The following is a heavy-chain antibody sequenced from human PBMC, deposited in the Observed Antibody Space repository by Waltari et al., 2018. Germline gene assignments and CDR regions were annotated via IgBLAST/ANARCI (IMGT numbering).Heavy chain of an antibody. Sequence: EVQLVESGGGLVQPGRSLRLSCAASGFTFDDYAMHWVRQAPGKDLEWVSGISWNSGSIGYADSVKGRFTISRDNAKNSLYLQMNSLRAEDMALYYCAKGGSSSWYYFDYWGQGTLVTVSS. D-gene: IGHD6-13*01. J-gene: IGHJ4*02. CDR3: AKGGSSSWYYFDY. CDR2: ISWNSGSI. CDR1: GFTFDDYA. V-gene: IGHV3-9*03.